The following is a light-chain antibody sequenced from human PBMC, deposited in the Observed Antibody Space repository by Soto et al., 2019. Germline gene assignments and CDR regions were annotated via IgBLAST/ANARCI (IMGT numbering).Light chain of an antibody. CDR1: ETISTF. Sequence: DIQMTQSPASLSASVGDRVTMTCRASETISTFLNGYQHKPGKAPTLLIYAVSRLQSGVPSRFRGSGSGTDFTLPINGLQPEDFASYYCQQRYSTSPFTFGQGTRLE. V-gene: IGKV1-39*01. J-gene: IGKJ5*01. CDR3: QQRYSTSPFT. CDR2: AVS.